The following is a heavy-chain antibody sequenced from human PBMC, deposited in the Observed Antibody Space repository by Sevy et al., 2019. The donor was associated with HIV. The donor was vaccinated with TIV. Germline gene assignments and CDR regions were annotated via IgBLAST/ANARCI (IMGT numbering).Heavy chain of an antibody. Sequence: GGSLRLSCAASGFTFSSYGMHWVRQAPGKGLERVAVISYDRSNKYYADSVKGRFTISRDNSKNTLYLQMNSLRAEDTAVYYCAKDGLSYYYGSGSYNSPCYFDYWGQGTLVTVSS. D-gene: IGHD3-10*01. CDR2: ISYDRSNK. J-gene: IGHJ4*02. V-gene: IGHV3-30*18. CDR3: AKDGLSYYYGSGSYNSPCYFDY. CDR1: GFTFSSYG.